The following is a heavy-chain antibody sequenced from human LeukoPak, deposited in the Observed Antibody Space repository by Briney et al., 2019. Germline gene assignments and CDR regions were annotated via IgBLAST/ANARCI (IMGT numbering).Heavy chain of an antibody. Sequence: SETLSLICTVSGGSISTYYWSWIRHPPGKGLEWIGYIYHSGSTKYNPSLKSRVTISVDTSKNQFSLKLSSVTAADTAVYYCARDGYSGNDGLWGQGTLVTVSS. CDR3: ARDGYSGNDGL. CDR1: GGSISTYY. J-gene: IGHJ4*02. V-gene: IGHV4-59*01. D-gene: IGHD5-12*01. CDR2: IYHSGST.